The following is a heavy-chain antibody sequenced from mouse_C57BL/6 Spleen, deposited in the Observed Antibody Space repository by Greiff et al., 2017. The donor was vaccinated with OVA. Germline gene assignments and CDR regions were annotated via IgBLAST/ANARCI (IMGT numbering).Heavy chain of an antibody. CDR1: GYTFTSYW. D-gene: IGHD2-4*01. Sequence: VQLKQPGAELVKPGASVKLSCKASGYTFTSYWMHWVKQRPGQGLEWIGNINPSNGGTNYNEKFKSKATLTVDKSSSTAYMQLSSLTSEDSAVYCCRREGDYGSFDYWGQGTTLTVSS. V-gene: IGHV1-53*01. J-gene: IGHJ2*01. CDR2: INPSNGGT. CDR3: RREGDYGSFDY.